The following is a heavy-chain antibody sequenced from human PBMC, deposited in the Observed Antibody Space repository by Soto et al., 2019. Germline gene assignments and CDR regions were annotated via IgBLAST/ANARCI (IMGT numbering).Heavy chain of an antibody. D-gene: IGHD3-3*01. V-gene: IGHV1-18*01. J-gene: IGHJ6*02. CDR3: ARDRQYYDFWSRYYGNGMDV. Sequence: ASVKVSCKASGYTFTSYGTSWVRQAPGQGLEWMGWISAYNGNTNYAQKLQGRVTMTTDTSTSTAYMELRSLRSDDTAVYYCARDRQYYDFWSRYYGNGMDVWGQGTTVTVSS. CDR1: GYTFTSYG. CDR2: ISAYNGNT.